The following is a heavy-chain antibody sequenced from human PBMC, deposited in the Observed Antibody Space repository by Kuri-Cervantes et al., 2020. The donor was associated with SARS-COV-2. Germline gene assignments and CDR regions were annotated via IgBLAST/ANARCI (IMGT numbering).Heavy chain of an antibody. CDR1: GYTFTSYD. D-gene: IGHD3-16*02. V-gene: IGHV1-8*02. Sequence: ASVKVSCKASGYTFTSYDINWVRQATGQGLEWMGWMNPNSGNTGYAQKFQGRVTMTRNTSVSTAYMELSSLRSEDTAVYYCARGITFGGVIVIGMGSDYMDVWGKGTTVTVSS. CDR2: MNPNSGNT. J-gene: IGHJ6*03. CDR3: ARGITFGGVIVIGMGSDYMDV.